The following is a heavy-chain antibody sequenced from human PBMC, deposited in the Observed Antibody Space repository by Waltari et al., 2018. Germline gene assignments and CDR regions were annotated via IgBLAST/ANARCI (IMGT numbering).Heavy chain of an antibody. D-gene: IGHD6-19*01. V-gene: IGHV1-2*06. J-gene: IGHJ3*02. Sequence: QVQLVQSGAEVKKPGASVKVSCKASGYTFSAYFMHWVRQAPGQGLEWMGRIDPNSGGTNYAQKFQGRVTMTRDTSISTIYMELRRLTFDDTALYYCARDASTAVPEGDAFDIWDQGTMVAVSA. CDR3: ARDASTAVPEGDAFDI. CDR2: IDPNSGGT. CDR1: GYTFSAYF.